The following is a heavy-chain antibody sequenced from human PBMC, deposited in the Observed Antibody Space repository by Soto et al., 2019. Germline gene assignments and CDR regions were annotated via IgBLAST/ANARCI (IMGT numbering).Heavy chain of an antibody. CDR3: VRRHVSATGIDWFDP. D-gene: IGHD6-13*01. V-gene: IGHV1-3*01. CDR2: INAANGDT. CDR1: GFIFTSSS. Sequence: GASVKVSCKASGFIFTSSSVQWVRQAPGQRLEWMGWINAANGDTKYSPKFQGRVTITRDTSASTAYMELSSLRSEDTAVYYCVRRHVSATGIDWFDPWGQGTLVTVSS. J-gene: IGHJ5*02.